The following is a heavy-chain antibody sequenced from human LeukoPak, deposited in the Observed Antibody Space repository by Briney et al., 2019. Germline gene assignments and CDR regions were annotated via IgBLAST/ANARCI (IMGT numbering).Heavy chain of an antibody. Sequence: ASVKVSCKASRYTFTSYYMHWVRQAPGQGLDWMGIINPSGGSTSYAQKFQGRVTMTRDTSTSTVYMELSSLRSEDTAVYYCERDGTTVTTGAFDIWGQGTMVTVSS. CDR3: ERDGTTVTTGAFDI. D-gene: IGHD4-17*01. J-gene: IGHJ3*02. V-gene: IGHV1-46*01. CDR1: RYTFTSYY. CDR2: INPSGGST.